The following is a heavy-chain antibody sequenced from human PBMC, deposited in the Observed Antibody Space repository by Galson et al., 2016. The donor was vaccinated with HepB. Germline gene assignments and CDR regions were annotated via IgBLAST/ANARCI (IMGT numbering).Heavy chain of an antibody. J-gene: IGHJ5*02. CDR2: ISSSSTTI. D-gene: IGHD6-19*01. Sequence: SLRLSCAASGFTFSSYTMNWVRQAPGRGLEWVSYISSSSTTIYYADSVKGRFTISRDNSKNSLYLQMNSLRAEDTAVYYCAKELWLVSRNNWFDPWGQGTLVTVSS. CDR3: AKELWLVSRNNWFDP. CDR1: GFTFSSYT. V-gene: IGHV3-48*04.